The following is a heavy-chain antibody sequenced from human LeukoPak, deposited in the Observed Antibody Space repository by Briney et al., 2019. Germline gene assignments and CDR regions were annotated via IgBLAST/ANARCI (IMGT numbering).Heavy chain of an antibody. Sequence: PSGTLSLTCTVSGCSLSSYYWSWLRQPPGKGLEWIGYIYYSGSTNHNLSLQSRVTISVDTSKNQFSLKLSSVTAADTAVYYCARATGELYFDYWGQGTVVSV. CDR1: GCSLSSYY. CDR3: ARATGELYFDY. J-gene: IGHJ4*02. D-gene: IGHD1-26*01. CDR2: IYYSGST. V-gene: IGHV4-59*01.